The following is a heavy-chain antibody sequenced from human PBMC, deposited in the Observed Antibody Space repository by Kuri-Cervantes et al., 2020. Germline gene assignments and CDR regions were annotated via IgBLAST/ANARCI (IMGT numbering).Heavy chain of an antibody. CDR3: ARGYYHMDV. V-gene: IGHV4-39*01. CDR2: VYYTGNT. Sequence: SETLSLTCTVSGGSIDRSSYHWGWIRQLPGKGLEWIASVYYTGNTYYNLSLRSRVATSVDTSKNQFSPKLSSVTAADTAVYYCARGYYHMDVWGEGTSVTVSS. CDR1: GGSIDRSSYH. J-gene: IGHJ6*03.